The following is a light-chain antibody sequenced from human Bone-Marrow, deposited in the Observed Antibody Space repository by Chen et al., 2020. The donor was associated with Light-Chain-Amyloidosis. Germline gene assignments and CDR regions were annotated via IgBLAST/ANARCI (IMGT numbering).Light chain of an antibody. CDR3: QQYNNWPPEDT. CDR1: QSVSSN. V-gene: IGKV3-15*01. CDR2: GAS. J-gene: IGKJ2*01. Sequence: EIVMTQSPATLSVSPGERATLSCRASQSVSSNLAWYQQRPVKRPRRLIYGASTRATGIPARCSGSGCRTEFTLTISSMRTEDFAFYYCQQYNNWPPEDTFGKGTRLEIK.